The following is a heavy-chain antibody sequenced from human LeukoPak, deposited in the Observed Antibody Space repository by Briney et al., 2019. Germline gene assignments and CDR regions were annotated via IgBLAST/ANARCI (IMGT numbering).Heavy chain of an antibody. CDR2: IYPGDSDT. CDR3: ARRPPTYSSSWYFDY. Sequence: GESLQISCKGSGSSFTSYWIGWVRQLPGKGLEWMGIIYPGDSDTRYSPSFRGQVTISADKSISTAYLQWSSLKASDTAMYYCARRPPTYSSSWYFDYWGQGTLVTVSS. J-gene: IGHJ4*02. D-gene: IGHD6-13*01. V-gene: IGHV5-51*01. CDR1: GSSFTSYW.